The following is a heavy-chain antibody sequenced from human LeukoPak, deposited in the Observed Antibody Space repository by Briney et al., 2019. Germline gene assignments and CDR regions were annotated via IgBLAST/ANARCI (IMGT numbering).Heavy chain of an antibody. V-gene: IGHV4-38-2*02. J-gene: IGHJ6*03. CDR1: GASISSDWY. CDR3: ARAKSDYYDNSGYESYYYFMDV. D-gene: IGHD3-22*01. CDR2: IYRNGDT. Sequence: SETLSLTCTVSGASISSDWYWGWVRQPPGNGLEWIGAIYRNGDTYYNPSLKSRVTISLDTSKNQFSLRLNSVTAADTAVYYCARAKSDYYDNSGYESYYYFMDVWGKGTTVTVSS.